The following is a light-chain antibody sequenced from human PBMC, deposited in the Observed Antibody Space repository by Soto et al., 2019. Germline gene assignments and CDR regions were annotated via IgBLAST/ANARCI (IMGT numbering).Light chain of an antibody. V-gene: IGKV4-1*01. J-gene: IGKJ3*01. CDR2: GAS. CDR1: QSVLASSNNKNY. Sequence: DIVMTQSPDSLAVSLGERATINCKSSQSVLASSNNKNYLAWYQHKPRQPPKLLIFGASTRDSGVPDRFSGSGSGKDFPLTISSLEAEDVAVYYCQQYYSDPRTFGPGTKVDIK. CDR3: QQYYSDPRT.